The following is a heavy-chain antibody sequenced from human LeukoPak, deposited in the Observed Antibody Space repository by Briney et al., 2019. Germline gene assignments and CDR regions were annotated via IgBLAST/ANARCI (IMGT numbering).Heavy chain of an antibody. CDR2: IYYSGST. Sequence: SSETLSLTCTVSGGSTNNYYWSWIRQPPGKGLEWIGYIYYSGSTNYNPSLRGRVSISVDTSKSQFSLKLTSVTAADTAVYYCARLGIGVVPSAMLGDYYFDYWGQGTLVTVSS. V-gene: IGHV4-59*08. CDR1: GGSTNNYY. CDR3: ARLGIGVVPSAMLGDYYFDY. J-gene: IGHJ4*02. D-gene: IGHD2-2*01.